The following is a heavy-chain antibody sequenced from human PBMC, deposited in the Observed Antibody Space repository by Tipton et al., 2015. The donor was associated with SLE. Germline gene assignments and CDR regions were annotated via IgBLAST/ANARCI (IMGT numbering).Heavy chain of an antibody. J-gene: IGHJ5*02. CDR3: ARGGEALDFWSGYSNWFDP. CDR2: IYHSGST. CDR1: GGSTSSSNW. D-gene: IGHD3-3*01. V-gene: IGHV4-4*02. Sequence: TLSLTCAVSGGSTSSSNWWSWVRQPPGKGLEWIGEIYHSGSTNYNPSLKSRVTISVDKSKNQFSLKLSSVTAADTAVYYCARGGEALDFWSGYSNWFDPWGQGTLVTVSS.